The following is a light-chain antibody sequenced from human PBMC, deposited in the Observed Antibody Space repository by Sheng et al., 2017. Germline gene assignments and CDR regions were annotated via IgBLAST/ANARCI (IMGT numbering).Light chain of an antibody. V-gene: IGLV3-25*03. CDR1: AMRY. J-gene: IGLJ2*01. CDR2: KDS. CDR3: QSADSSGDYVI. Sequence: SYELTQPPSVSVWPGQTARITCSGDAMRYVYWLSTEARPGPSFWLXYKDSERPSGIPERFSWLQVRDNSHLTISGVQAEDEADYHCQSADSSGDYVIFGGGTKLGVL.